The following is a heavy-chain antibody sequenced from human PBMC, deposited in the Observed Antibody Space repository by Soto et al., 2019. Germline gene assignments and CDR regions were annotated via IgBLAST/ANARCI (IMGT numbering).Heavy chain of an antibody. V-gene: IGHV3-23*01. Sequence: GSLRLSCAASGFTFSSYAMSWVRQAPGKGLEWVSAISGSGGSTYYADSVKGRFTISRDNSKNTLYLQMNSLRAEDTAVYYCAKGFSSGYYSNWYFDLWGRGTLVTVSS. CDR1: GFTFSSYA. J-gene: IGHJ2*01. CDR2: ISGSGGST. D-gene: IGHD3-22*01. CDR3: AKGFSSGYYSNWYFDL.